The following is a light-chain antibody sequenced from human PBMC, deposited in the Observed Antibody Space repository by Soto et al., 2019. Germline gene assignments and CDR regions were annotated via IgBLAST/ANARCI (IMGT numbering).Light chain of an antibody. J-gene: IGLJ1*01. CDR2: EVS. CDR3: SSYTSSSTLDV. Sequence: QSALTQPASVSGSPGQSIAISCTGSSSDVGAFNYVSWYQQHPRKAPKLIIYEVSNRPSGVSNRFSGSKSGNTASLTISGLQAEDEADYYCSSYTSSSTLDVFGTGTKLTVL. V-gene: IGLV2-14*01. CDR1: SSDVGAFNY.